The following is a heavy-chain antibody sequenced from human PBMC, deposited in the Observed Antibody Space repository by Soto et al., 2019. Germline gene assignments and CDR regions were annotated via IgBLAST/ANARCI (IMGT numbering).Heavy chain of an antibody. CDR2: IDPSDSYT. CDR3: ARQVFGFWSGYSLPSYGMDV. Sequence: GESLKISCNGSGYSFTSYWISWVRQMPGKGLEWMGRIDPSDSYTNYSPSFQGRVTISADKSISTAYLQWSSLKASDTAMYYCARQVFGFWSGYSLPSYGMDVWGQGTTVTVSS. V-gene: IGHV5-10-1*01. J-gene: IGHJ6*02. D-gene: IGHD3-3*01. CDR1: GYSFTSYW.